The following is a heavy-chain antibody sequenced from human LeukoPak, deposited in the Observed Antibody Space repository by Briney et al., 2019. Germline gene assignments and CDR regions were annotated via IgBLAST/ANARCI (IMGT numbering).Heavy chain of an antibody. Sequence: GGSLRLSCEASGFTFSTYWMSWVRQTPEKGLEWVANIKQDESEKYYVDSVKGRFTISRDNARNSLYLQMNSLRAEDTAVYYCARPSLNSGSYFDYWGQGILVTVSS. J-gene: IGHJ4*02. V-gene: IGHV3-7*01. CDR1: GFTFSTYW. D-gene: IGHD1-26*01. CDR2: IKQDESEK. CDR3: ARPSLNSGSYFDY.